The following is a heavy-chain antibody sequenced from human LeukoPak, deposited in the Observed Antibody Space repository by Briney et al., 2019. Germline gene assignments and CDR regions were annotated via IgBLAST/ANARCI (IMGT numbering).Heavy chain of an antibody. J-gene: IGHJ3*02. Sequence: GGSLRLSCVASGFTFSTYEMNWVRQAPGKGLEWVAFISESGGSTYYGDSVKGRFTIFRDNAKNSLYVQMNGLRVDDSAVYYCARDLMGRGRGAFDIWGQGTMVTVSS. CDR3: ARDLMGRGRGAFDI. CDR1: GFTFSTYE. CDR2: ISESGGST. V-gene: IGHV3-48*03. D-gene: IGHD1-26*01.